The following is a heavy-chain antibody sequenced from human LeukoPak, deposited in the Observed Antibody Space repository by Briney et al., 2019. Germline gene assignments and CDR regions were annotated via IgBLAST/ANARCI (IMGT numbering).Heavy chain of an antibody. Sequence: GGSLRFSCAASGFTFSSYAMHWVRQAPGKGLEWVAVISYDGSNKYYADSVKGRFTISRDNSKNTLYLQMNSLRAEDTAVYYCARHQSGSYYYYGMDVWGQGTTVTVSS. CDR3: ARHQSGSYYYYGMDV. CDR2: ISYDGSNK. V-gene: IGHV3-30-3*01. J-gene: IGHJ6*02. CDR1: GFTFSSYA. D-gene: IGHD1-26*01.